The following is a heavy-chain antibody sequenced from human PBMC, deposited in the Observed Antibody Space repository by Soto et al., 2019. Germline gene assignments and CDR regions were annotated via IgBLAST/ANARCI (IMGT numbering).Heavy chain of an antibody. J-gene: IGHJ5*02. CDR3: ARGRAGLRT. D-gene: IGHD3-10*01. CDR2: INHSGST. CDR1: GGSFSGYY. Sequence: PSETLSLTCAVYGGSFSGYYWSWIRQPPGKGLEWIGEINHSGSTNYNPSLKSRVTISVDTSKNQFSLKLSSVTAADTAVYYCARGRAGLRTWGQGTLVTVS. V-gene: IGHV4-34*01.